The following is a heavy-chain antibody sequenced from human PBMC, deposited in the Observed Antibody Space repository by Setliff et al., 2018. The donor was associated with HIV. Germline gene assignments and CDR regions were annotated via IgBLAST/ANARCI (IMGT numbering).Heavy chain of an antibody. CDR3: ARSRPYNSALDY. CDR2: ISGSGSGT. V-gene: IGHV3-23*01. CDR1: GFTFNTYG. Sequence: GGSLRLSCSASGFTFNTYGMSWVRQAPGKGLEWVSVISGSGSGTFYADSVKGRFTLARGNSKNTVYLQVGSLRPDDTAMYYCARSRPYNSALDYWGQGTLVTVSS. J-gene: IGHJ4*02. D-gene: IGHD6-25*01.